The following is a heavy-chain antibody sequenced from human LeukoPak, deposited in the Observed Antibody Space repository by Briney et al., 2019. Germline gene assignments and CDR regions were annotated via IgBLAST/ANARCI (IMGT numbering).Heavy chain of an antibody. V-gene: IGHV4-59*01. CDR2: IYYSGST. CDR3: ARDPVGAFDI. Sequence: SETLPLTCTVSGGSISSYYWSWIRQPPGKGLEWIGYIYYSGSTNYNPSLKSRVTISVDTSKNQFSLKLSSVTAADTAVYYCARDPVGAFDIWGQGTMVTVSS. D-gene: IGHD1-26*01. CDR1: GGSISSYY. J-gene: IGHJ3*02.